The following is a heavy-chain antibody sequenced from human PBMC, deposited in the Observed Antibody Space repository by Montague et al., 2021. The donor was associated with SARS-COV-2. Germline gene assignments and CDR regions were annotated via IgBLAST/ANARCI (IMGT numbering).Heavy chain of an antibody. CDR1: GGSFSGYY. V-gene: IGHV4-34*01. D-gene: IGHD5-18*01. CDR2: INHSGST. Sequence: SKTLSLTCVVYGGSFSGYYWSWIRQPPGKGLEWIGEINHSGSTNYNPSLKSRVTISVDTSKKRFSLRLNSVTAADTAVYYCARGGGYSYGALDYWGQGTLVTVSS. J-gene: IGHJ4*02. CDR3: ARGGGYSYGALDY.